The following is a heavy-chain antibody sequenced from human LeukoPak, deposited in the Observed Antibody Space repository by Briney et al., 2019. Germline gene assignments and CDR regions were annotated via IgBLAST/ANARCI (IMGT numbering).Heavy chain of an antibody. V-gene: IGHV1-2*02. Sequence: ASVKVSCKASGYTFTGYYMHWVRQAPGQGLEWMGWINPNSGGTNYAQKFQGRVTMTRDTSISTAYMELSRLRSDDTAVYYCAPPSSSSGRVLDYWGQGTLVTVSS. J-gene: IGHJ4*02. CDR2: INPNSGGT. CDR1: GYTFTGYY. CDR3: APPSSSSGRVLDY. D-gene: IGHD6-6*01.